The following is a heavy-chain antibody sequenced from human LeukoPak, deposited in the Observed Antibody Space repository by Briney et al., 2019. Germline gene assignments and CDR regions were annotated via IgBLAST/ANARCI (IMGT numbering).Heavy chain of an antibody. CDR2: INPSGGST. V-gene: IGHV1-46*01. Sequence: ASVKVSCKASGYTFTSYYMHWVRQAPGQGLEWMGIINPSGGSTSYAQKFQGRVTMTRDMSTSTVYMELSSLRSEDTAVYYCATMLGYSSGWSHDAFDIWGQGTMVTVSS. D-gene: IGHD6-19*01. CDR1: GYTFTSYY. CDR3: ATMLGYSSGWSHDAFDI. J-gene: IGHJ3*02.